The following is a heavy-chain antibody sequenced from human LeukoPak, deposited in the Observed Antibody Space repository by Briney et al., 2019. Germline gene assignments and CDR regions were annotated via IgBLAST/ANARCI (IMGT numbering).Heavy chain of an antibody. D-gene: IGHD5-12*01. CDR1: GFTFSDFW. Sequence: GGSLRLSCAASGFTFSDFWMHWVRQAPGKGLEWVSVIYSGGSTYYADSVKGRFTISRDNSKNTLYLQMNSLRAEDTAVYYCARDSTGYDFFDYWGQGTLVTVSS. J-gene: IGHJ4*02. CDR3: ARDSTGYDFFDY. V-gene: IGHV3-66*01. CDR2: IYSGGST.